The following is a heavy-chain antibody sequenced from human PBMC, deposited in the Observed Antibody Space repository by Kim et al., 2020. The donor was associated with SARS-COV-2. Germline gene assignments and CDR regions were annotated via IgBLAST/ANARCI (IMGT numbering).Heavy chain of an antibody. Sequence: GESLKISCKGSGYSFTSYWIGWVRQMPGKGLEWMGIIYPGDSDTRYSPSFQGQVTISADKSISTAYLQWSSLKASDTAMYYCASRGSNYYDSSGYRIVGRTAFDIWGQGTMVTVSS. D-gene: IGHD3-22*01. V-gene: IGHV5-51*01. CDR3: ASRGSNYYDSSGYRIVGRTAFDI. J-gene: IGHJ3*02. CDR1: GYSFTSYW. CDR2: IYPGDSDT.